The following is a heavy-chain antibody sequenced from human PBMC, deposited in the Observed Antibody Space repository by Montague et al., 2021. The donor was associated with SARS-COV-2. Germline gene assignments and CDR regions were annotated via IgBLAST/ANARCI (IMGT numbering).Heavy chain of an antibody. V-gene: IGHV4-4*02. D-gene: IGHD1-26*01. CDR2: ISLGGHT. CDR3: ARDIWEPEVRSRGWFDP. J-gene: IGHJ5*02. CDR1: GGSISDNNW. Sequence: SETLSLTCGVSGGSISDNNWWSWVRPSPETGLEWIGEISLGGHTDYNPSPKSRVTISLDKSKNQFSLKLTSVTAADTAVYYCARDIWEPEVRSRGWFDPWGQGILVTVSS.